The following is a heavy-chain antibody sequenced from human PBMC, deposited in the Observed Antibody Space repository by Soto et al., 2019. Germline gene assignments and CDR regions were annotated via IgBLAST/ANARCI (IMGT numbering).Heavy chain of an antibody. CDR2: IYSSGTT. D-gene: IGHD1-1*01. V-gene: IGHV4-4*09. CDR3: ASLRNHYLMDA. J-gene: IGHJ6*03. Sequence: QVQLQESGPGLVKPSETLSLTCSVSDASITGIYWTWVRQPPGEELEWIGWIYSSGTTNYNPCLKTRVTISVETSTYQFCLKLSTLTTADTAICLRASLRNHYLMDALSIWSTCTVSS. CDR1: DASITGIY.